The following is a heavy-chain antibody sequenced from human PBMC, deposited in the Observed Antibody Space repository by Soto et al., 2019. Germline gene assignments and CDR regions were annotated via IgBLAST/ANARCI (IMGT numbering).Heavy chain of an antibody. V-gene: IGHV4-59*01. D-gene: IGHD3-22*01. Sequence: SETLSLTCTVSGGSISSYYWSWIRQPPGKGLEWIGYMYYSGSTNYNPSLKSRVTISVDTSKNQFSLKLSSVTAADTAVYYCGGKNYDSSGYFDYWGQGTLVTVYS. CDR3: GGKNYDSSGYFDY. CDR2: MYYSGST. CDR1: GGSISSYY. J-gene: IGHJ4*02.